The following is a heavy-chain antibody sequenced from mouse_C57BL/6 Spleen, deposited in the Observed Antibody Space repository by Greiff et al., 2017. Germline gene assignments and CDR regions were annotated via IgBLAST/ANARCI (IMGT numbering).Heavy chain of an antibody. CDR1: GFTFSNYW. Sequence: EVKVVESGGGLVQPGGSMKLSCVASGFTFSNYWMNWVRQSPEKGLEWVAQIRLKSDNYATHYAESVKGRFTISRDDSKSSVYLHMNNLRAEDTGIYYCTITPYFDCRGQGTTLTVSS. J-gene: IGHJ2*01. CDR2: IRLKSDNYAT. CDR3: TITPYFDC. D-gene: IGHD1-1*01. V-gene: IGHV6-3*01.